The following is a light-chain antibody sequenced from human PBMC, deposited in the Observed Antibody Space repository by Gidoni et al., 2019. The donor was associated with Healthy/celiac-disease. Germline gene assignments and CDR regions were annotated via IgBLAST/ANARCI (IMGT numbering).Light chain of an antibody. CDR1: QSFVSNY. CDR3: QQDGSAPRT. CDR2: DAS. J-gene: IGKJ1*01. Sequence: EIVLAQSPRPLSLSPEERATLSCRASQSFVSNYLAWYQHKPGQTPRLLIYDASSRAAGFPDRFSGSGSGTDFTLTISRLEPEDFAVYYCQQDGSAPRTFGQGTRVEI. V-gene: IGKV3-20*01.